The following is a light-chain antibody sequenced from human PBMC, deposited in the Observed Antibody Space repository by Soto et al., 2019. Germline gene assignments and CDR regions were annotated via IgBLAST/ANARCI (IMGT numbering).Light chain of an antibody. CDR3: LQDYDYPYT. CDR2: AAS. Sequence: AIQMTQSPSSLSVSVGDRVTITCRASQGIRDDLAWYQQRPGKAPKLLIYAASNLQSGVPSRFSGSGSGTDFTLIISSLQPEDFATYYCLQDYDYPYTFGQGTKLEIK. CDR1: QGIRDD. J-gene: IGKJ2*01. V-gene: IGKV1-6*01.